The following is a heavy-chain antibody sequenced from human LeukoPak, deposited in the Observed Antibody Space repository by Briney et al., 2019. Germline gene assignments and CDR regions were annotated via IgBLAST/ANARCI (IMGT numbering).Heavy chain of an antibody. CDR2: ISAYNGNT. V-gene: IGHV1-18*04. CDR1: GYTFTGYY. D-gene: IGHD3-10*01. CDR3: ARDFRRFEFDP. J-gene: IGHJ5*02. Sequence: ASVKVSCKASGYTFTGYYMHWVRQAPGQGLEWMGWISAYNGNTNYAQKLQGRVTMTTDTSTSTAYMELRSLRSDDTAVYYCARDFRRFEFDPWGQGTLVTVSS.